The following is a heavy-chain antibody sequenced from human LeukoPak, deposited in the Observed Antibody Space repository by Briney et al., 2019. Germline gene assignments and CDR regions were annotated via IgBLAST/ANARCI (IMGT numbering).Heavy chain of an antibody. CDR2: IIPIFGTA. D-gene: IGHD5-18*01. V-gene: IGHV1-69*05. CDR3: ARERGNIGYSYGYNYYYYMDV. J-gene: IGHJ6*03. CDR1: GGTFSSYA. Sequence: RASVKVSCKASGGTFSSYAISWVRQAPGQGLEWMGGIIPIFGTANYAQKFQGRVTITTDESTSTAYMELSSLRSEDTAVYYCARERGNIGYSYGYNYYYYMDVWGKGTTVTVSS.